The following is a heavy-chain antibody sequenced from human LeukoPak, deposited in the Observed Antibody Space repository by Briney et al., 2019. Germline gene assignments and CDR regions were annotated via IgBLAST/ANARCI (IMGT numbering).Heavy chain of an antibody. CDR2: INPNSGGT. CDR1: GYTFTGYY. CDR3: ARDEGHNNGWYYY. J-gene: IGHJ4*02. Sequence: GASVKVSCKASGYTFTGYYMHWVRQAPGQGLEWMGWINPNSGGTNYAQKFQGRVTMTRDTSISTAYMELSRLRSDDTAVYYCARDEGHNNGWYYYWGQGTLVTVSS. D-gene: IGHD6-19*01. V-gene: IGHV1-2*02.